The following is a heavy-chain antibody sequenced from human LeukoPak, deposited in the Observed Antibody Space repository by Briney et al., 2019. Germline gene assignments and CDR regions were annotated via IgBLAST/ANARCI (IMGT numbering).Heavy chain of an antibody. CDR3: AREFSYGTD. D-gene: IGHD5-18*01. J-gene: IGHJ4*02. V-gene: IGHV1-2*02. CDR2: INPNSGDT. Sequence: ASVKVSCKASGYTFTGYYMHWVRQAPGEGPEWMGWINPNSGDTDYAQKFQGRVTMTRDTSIITAYMELNSLTSDDTAVYYCAREFSYGTDWGQGTLVIVSS. CDR1: GYTFTGYY.